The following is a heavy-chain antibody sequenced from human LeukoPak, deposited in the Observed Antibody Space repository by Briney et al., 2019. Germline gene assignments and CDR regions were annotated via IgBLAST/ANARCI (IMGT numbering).Heavy chain of an antibody. CDR1: GFTVSNAW. J-gene: IGHJ4*01. CDR2: ISGSRDNS. Sequence: GGSLRLSCAASGFTVSNAWMTWVRQAPGRGLEWVSTISGSRDNSYYADSVKGRFTISRDFSQNTLYLEMNSLTADDTALYYCAKDLWFGGSAFDSWGQGTLVTVSS. D-gene: IGHD3-10*01. V-gene: IGHV3-23*01. CDR3: AKDLWFGGSAFDS.